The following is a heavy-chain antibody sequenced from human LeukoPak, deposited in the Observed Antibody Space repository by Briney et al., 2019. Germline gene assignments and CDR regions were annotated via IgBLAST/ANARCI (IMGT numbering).Heavy chain of an antibody. CDR1: GYTFTSYD. D-gene: IGHD2-15*01. CDR3: ARDAVMSGGYHLH. J-gene: IGHJ4*02. Sequence: RASVKVSCTASGYTFTSYDINWVRQAPGQGLEWMGWISAYNGNTNYAQKFQGRVTMTTDTSTSTAYMELRSLRSDDTAVYYCARDAVMSGGYHLHWGQGTLVTVSS. V-gene: IGHV1-18*01. CDR2: ISAYNGNT.